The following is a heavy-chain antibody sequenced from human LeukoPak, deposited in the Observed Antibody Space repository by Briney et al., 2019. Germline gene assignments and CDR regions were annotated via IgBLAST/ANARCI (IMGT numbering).Heavy chain of an antibody. CDR2: ISGSGGST. CDR1: GFTFSSYA. J-gene: IGHJ4*02. V-gene: IGHV3-23*01. Sequence: GGSLRLSCAASGFTFSSYAMSWVRQAPGKGLEWVSAISGSGGSTYYADSGKGRFTISRDNSKNSLYLQMNCLRAEDTAVYYCARSDQSGYNSIDYWGQGTLVTVSS. D-gene: IGHD5-24*01. CDR3: ARSDQSGYNSIDY.